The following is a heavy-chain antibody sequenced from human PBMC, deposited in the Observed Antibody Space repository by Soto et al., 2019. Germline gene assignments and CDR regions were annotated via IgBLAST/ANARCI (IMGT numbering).Heavy chain of an antibody. Sequence: SETLSLTCTVSGGSIGSSSYYWGWIRQPPGKGLEWIGSIYYSGSTYYNPSLKSRVTISVDTSKNQFSLKLSSVTAADTAVYYCARRRSGSPDYGMDVWGQGTTVT. D-gene: IGHD3-10*01. CDR2: IYYSGST. CDR3: ARRRSGSPDYGMDV. CDR1: GGSIGSSSYY. V-gene: IGHV4-39*01. J-gene: IGHJ6*02.